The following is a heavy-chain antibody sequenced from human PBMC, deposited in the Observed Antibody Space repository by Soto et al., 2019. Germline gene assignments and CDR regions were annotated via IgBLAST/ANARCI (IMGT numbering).Heavy chain of an antibody. D-gene: IGHD3-3*01. Sequence: GGSLRLSCAASGFTFSSYAMSWVRQAPGKGLEWVSAISGSGGSTYYADSVKGRFTISRDNSKNTLYLQMNSLRAEDTAVYYCAKKDYDFWSGYSLIVDYWGQGTLVTVSS. CDR3: AKKDYDFWSGYSLIVDY. V-gene: IGHV3-23*01. CDR1: GFTFSSYA. J-gene: IGHJ4*02. CDR2: ISGSGGST.